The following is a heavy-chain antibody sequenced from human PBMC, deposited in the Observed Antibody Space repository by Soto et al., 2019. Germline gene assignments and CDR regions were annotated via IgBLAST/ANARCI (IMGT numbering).Heavy chain of an antibody. V-gene: IGHV1-58*01. CDR1: GFTFTSSA. D-gene: IGHD3-22*01. J-gene: IGHJ6*02. CDR2: IVVGSGNT. CDR3: AADHSASSGYFYYYYGMDV. Sequence: GASVKVSCKASGFTFTSSAVQWVRQARGQRLEWIGWIVVGSGNTNYAQKFQERVTITRDMSTSTAYMELSSLRSEDTAVYYCAADHSASSGYFYYYYGMDVWGQGTTVTVSS.